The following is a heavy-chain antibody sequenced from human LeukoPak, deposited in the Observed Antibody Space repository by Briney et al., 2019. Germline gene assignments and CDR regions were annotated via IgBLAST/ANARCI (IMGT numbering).Heavy chain of an antibody. V-gene: IGHV5-51*01. Sequence: GESLKISCKASGYRFSGYWIGWVRQMPGKGLEWMGIIYPGDSETRYSPSFQGQVTISADKSISTAYLQWSSLKASDTAMYYCARRSKLYSSGWYLGYWGQGTLVTVSS. CDR1: GYRFSGYW. J-gene: IGHJ4*02. CDR2: IYPGDSET. D-gene: IGHD6-19*01. CDR3: ARRSKLYSSGWYLGY.